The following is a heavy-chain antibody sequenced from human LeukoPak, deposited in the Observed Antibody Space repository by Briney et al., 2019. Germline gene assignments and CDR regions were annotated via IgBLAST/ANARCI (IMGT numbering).Heavy chain of an antibody. J-gene: IGHJ4*01. CDR2: IESDGRST. V-gene: IGHV3-74*01. CDR3: GTADRIAAAVNFEY. D-gene: IGHD6-13*01. Sequence: AGSLRLSCAASGFTFRTYWMNWVRQAPGKGLVWVSRIESDGRSTSYADSVKGRFTISRDNAANTLYLQMNSLRAEDTAVYYCGTADRIAAAVNFEYWGQGTLVTVPP. CDR1: GFTFRTYW.